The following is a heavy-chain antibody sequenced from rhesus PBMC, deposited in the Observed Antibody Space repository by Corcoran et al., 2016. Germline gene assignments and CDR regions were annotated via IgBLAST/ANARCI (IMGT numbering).Heavy chain of an antibody. CDR1: GCSIGSNY. J-gene: IGHJ4*01. Sequence: QVQLQESGPGLVKPSETLSLTCVVSGCSIGSNYWSWIRPPPGKGLEWIGRFYGSRGSTSYNPSLTSRVTISTDTSKNQFSLKLSSLTAADTAVYYCARIGYYFDYWGQGVLVTVSS. CDR2: FYGSRGST. V-gene: IGHV4-147*01. D-gene: IGHD2-2*01. CDR3: ARIGYYFDY.